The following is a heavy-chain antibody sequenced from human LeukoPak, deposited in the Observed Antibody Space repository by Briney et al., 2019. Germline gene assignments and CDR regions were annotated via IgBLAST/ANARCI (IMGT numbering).Heavy chain of an antibody. J-gene: IGHJ4*02. D-gene: IGHD4-17*01. CDR1: GYTFTSYY. V-gene: IGHV1-46*01. CDR2: INPSGGST. CDR3: ARATTVTPPGY. Sequence: GASVKVSCKASGYTFTSYYMHWVRQAPGQGLEWMGIINPSGGSTSYAQKFQDRVTMTRDTSTSTVYMELSSLRSEDTAVYYCARATTVTPPGYWGQGTLVTVSS.